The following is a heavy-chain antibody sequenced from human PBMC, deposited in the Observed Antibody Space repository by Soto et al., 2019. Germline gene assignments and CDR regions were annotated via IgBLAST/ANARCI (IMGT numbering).Heavy chain of an antibody. D-gene: IGHD3-22*01. CDR1: GGSISSCFYY. V-gene: IGHV4-61*01. Sequence: SETLSLTCTVSGGSISSCFYYWSWIRQPPGKGLEWIGYIYYTGSTYYNPSLKSRVTISVDTSKNQFTLKLRSLTAADTAVYYCATDSSGWSLFDSWGQGMLVTVSS. CDR2: IYYTGST. J-gene: IGHJ4*02. CDR3: ATDSSGWSLFDS.